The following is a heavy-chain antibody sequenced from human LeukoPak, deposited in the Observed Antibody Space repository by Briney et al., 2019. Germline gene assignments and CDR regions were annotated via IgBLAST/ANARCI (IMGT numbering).Heavy chain of an antibody. CDR3: ARDYSNKFDP. CDR1: GYTFSGYY. V-gene: IGHV1-2*02. Sequence: ASVKVSCKASGYTFSGYYMHWLRQAPGQGLEWMAWINPTNDATNYAPQFQGRVTVTTDTSLSTVYMELKRLTPDDTSVYFCARDYSNKFDPWGQGTMVTVSS. D-gene: IGHD2-15*01. CDR2: INPTNDAT. J-gene: IGHJ5*02.